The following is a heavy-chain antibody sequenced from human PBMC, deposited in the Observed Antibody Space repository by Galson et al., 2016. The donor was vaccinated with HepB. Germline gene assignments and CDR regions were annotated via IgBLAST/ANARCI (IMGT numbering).Heavy chain of an antibody. CDR2: IGSGSDHI. D-gene: IGHD2-21*02. V-gene: IGHV3-48*01. CDR3: ARGGHPGGVTWFDP. CDR1: GFPFRNYG. J-gene: IGHJ5*02. Sequence: SLRLSCAASGFPFRNYGMNWVRQVPGKGPEWLAYIGSGSDHIHYTDSVKGRFTIFRDDAENSLFLQMNSLRVEDTAVYYCARGGHPGGVTWFDPWGQGTLVTVS.